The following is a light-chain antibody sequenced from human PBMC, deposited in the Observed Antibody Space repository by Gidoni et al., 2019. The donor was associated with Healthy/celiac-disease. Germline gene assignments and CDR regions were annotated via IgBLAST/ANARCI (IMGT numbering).Light chain of an antibody. CDR1: QSVSSNY. CDR2: GAS. Sequence: EIVLTQSPGTLSLSPGERATLSCRASQSVSSNYLAWYQQKPGQAPRLLIYGASSRATGIPDRLSGIGSGTDFTLTIARLEPADFAVYYCQQYGNSPFTFXPXTKVDIK. CDR3: QQYGNSPFT. J-gene: IGKJ3*01. V-gene: IGKV3-20*01.